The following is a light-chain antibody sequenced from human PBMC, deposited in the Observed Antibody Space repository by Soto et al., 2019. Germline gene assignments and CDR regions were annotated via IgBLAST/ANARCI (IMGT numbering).Light chain of an antibody. J-gene: IGKJ1*01. CDR3: QQRSNWPRT. CDR1: QSVGRY. V-gene: IGKV3-11*01. CDR2: DAS. Sequence: EIVLTQSPATLSLSPGEGATLSCRASQSVGRYLAWYQQKPGQAPSLLIYDASNRATGIPARFSGSGSGTDFTLTISSLEPEDFALYYCQQRSNWPRTFGQGTKVEIK.